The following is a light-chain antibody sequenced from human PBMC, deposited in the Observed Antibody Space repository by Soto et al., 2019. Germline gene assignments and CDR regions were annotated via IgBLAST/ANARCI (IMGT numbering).Light chain of an antibody. V-gene: IGKV1-27*01. CDR1: QDIRNF. CDR2: AAS. CDR3: QKYSSVPV. J-gene: IGKJ3*01. Sequence: DIQMTQSPTSLSASVGDRVTITCRASQDIRNFVAWYQQKPGKAPKLLIYAASTLQSGVPSRFSCSGSGTDFTLIINSLQPEDVATYSCQKYSSVPVFGPGTKVEIK.